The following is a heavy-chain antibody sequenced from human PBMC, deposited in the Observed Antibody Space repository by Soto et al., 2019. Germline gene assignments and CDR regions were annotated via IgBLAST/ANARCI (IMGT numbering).Heavy chain of an antibody. V-gene: IGHV3-11*01. J-gene: IGHJ4*02. Sequence: QVQLVESGGGLVKPGGSLRLSCAASGFTFSDYYMSWIRQAPGKGLEWVSYISSRSSTIFYADSVKGRFTISRDNVKNARFLQMSRLGVEGTAVYYCASGTNGACFVYWGQGILVTVSS. CDR3: ASGTNGACFVY. CDR2: ISSRSSTI. D-gene: IGHD2-8*01. CDR1: GFTFSDYY.